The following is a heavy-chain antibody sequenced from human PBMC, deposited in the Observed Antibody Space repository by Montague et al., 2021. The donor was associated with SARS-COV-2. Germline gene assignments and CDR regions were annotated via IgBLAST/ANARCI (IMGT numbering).Heavy chain of an antibody. V-gene: IGHV4-59*01. CDR1: DASMNNYY. CDR2: INCSGST. CDR3: ARAPIYRSSWYAYFDY. Sequence: SETLSLTCTVSDASMNNYYWSWIRQPPGKGLEWVGYINCSGSTHXXPSLQSRVTLSRDTSKNQFSLRLTSVTAADTAMYFCARAPIYRSSWYAYFDYWGQRTLVTVSS. D-gene: IGHD6-13*01. J-gene: IGHJ4*02.